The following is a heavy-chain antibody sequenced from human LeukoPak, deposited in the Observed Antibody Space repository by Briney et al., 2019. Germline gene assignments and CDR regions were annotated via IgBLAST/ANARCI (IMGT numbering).Heavy chain of an antibody. V-gene: IGHV1-69*04. CDR3: ASDMSGDGYNPVFDY. J-gene: IGHJ4*02. D-gene: IGHD5-24*01. CDR2: IIPIFGIA. Sequence: SVKVSCKASGGTFSSYAISWVRQAPGQGLEWMGRIIPIFGIANYAQKFQGRVTITADKSTSTVYMELSSLRSEDTAVYYCASDMSGDGYNPVFDYWGQGTLVTVSS. CDR1: GGTFSSYA.